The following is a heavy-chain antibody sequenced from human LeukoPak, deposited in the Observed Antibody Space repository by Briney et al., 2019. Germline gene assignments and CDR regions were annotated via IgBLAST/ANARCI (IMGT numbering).Heavy chain of an antibody. J-gene: IGHJ6*03. CDR3: ARDRNVPYYYYYMDV. CDR2: IIPTFGTA. CDR1: GGTFSSYA. D-gene: IGHD1-1*01. V-gene: IGHV1-69*13. Sequence: SVKVSRKASGGTFSSYAISWVRQAPGQGLEWMGGIIPTFGTANYAQKFQGRVTITADESTSTAYMELSSLRSEDTAVYYCARDRNVPYYYYYMDVWGKGTTVTVSS.